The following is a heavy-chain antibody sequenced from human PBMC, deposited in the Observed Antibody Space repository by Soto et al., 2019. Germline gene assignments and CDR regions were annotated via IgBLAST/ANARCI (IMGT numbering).Heavy chain of an antibody. Sequence: AGSLRLSCAASGVTVSNAWMSWIRQGPGKGLELVGRRNSKNDGGTTDYAAPVKGRFTISRVYAKNTLYLQMNSLKNYGTAVYYCTRDSGGSWGQGTLVTVSS. D-gene: IGHD3-10*01. CDR2: RNSKNDGGTT. CDR1: GVTVSNAW. J-gene: IGHJ5*02. CDR3: TRDSGGS. V-gene: IGHV3-15*01.